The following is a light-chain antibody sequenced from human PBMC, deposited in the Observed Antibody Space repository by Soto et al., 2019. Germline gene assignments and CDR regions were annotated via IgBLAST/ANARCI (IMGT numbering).Light chain of an antibody. CDR1: QTISSW. CDR3: QHYNSYSEA. J-gene: IGKJ1*01. V-gene: IGKV1-5*03. Sequence: DIQMTQSPSTLSGSVGDRVTITCRASQTISSWLAWYQQKPGKAPKLLIYKASTLKSGVPSRFRGSGSRTEFTLTISSLQPDDFATYYCQHYNSYSEAFGQGTKVDIK. CDR2: KAS.